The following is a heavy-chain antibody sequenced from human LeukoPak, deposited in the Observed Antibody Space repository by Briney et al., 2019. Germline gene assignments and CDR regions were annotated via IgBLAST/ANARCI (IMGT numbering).Heavy chain of an antibody. CDR3: ARGSPLVRGVIPPPDY. Sequence: GGSLRLSCAASGFTFSSYEMNWVRQAPGKGLEWVSYISSSGSTIYYADSVKGRFTISRDNAKNSLYLQMNSLRAEDTAVYHCARGSPLVRGVIPPPDYWGQGTLVTVSS. V-gene: IGHV3-48*03. CDR2: ISSSGSTI. CDR1: GFTFSSYE. J-gene: IGHJ4*02. D-gene: IGHD3-10*01.